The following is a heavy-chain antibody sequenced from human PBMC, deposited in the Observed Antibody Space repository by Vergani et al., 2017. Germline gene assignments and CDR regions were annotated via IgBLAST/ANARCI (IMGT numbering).Heavy chain of an antibody. V-gene: IGHV1-8*01. CDR3: ARAVHRFLYYYYYMDV. CDR1: GYTFTSYD. J-gene: IGHJ6*03. Sequence: QVQLVQSWAEVKKPGASVKVSCKASGYTFTSYDINWVRQATGQGLEWMGWMNPNSGNTGYAQKFQGRVTMTRNTSISTAYMELSSLRSEDTAVYYCARAVHRFLYYYYYMDVWGKGTTVTVSS. CDR2: MNPNSGNT. D-gene: IGHD3-10*01.